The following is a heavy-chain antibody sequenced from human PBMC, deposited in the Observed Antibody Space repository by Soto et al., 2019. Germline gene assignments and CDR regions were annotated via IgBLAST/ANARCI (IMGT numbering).Heavy chain of an antibody. V-gene: IGHV1-69*01. Sequence: QVQLEQSGAEVKMPGSSVRLSCKASGGSFYSYVFFWVRQAPGQGLEYMGGIIPLFNTPSYSQKFHGRATIAADGSTHSANLDLNSQKSEDTALYFWAKMGRDGDESASFVHYWGQGSLVTVSS. CDR3: AKMGRDGDESASFVHY. J-gene: IGHJ4*02. D-gene: IGHD3-10*01. CDR2: IIPLFNTP. CDR1: GGSFYSYV.